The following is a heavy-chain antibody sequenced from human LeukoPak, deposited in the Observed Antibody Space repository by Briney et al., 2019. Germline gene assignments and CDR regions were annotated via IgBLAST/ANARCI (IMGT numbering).Heavy chain of an antibody. CDR1: GFTFSSYG. J-gene: IGHJ4*02. CDR2: ISYDGNNK. Sequence: PGGSLRLSCAASGFTFSSYGIQWGRQAPGKGLEWVAAISYDGNNKYYADSVKGRLTISRDNSKNTLYVQMNSLRAEDTAVYYCAKDGVEQWLAYYFDYWGQGTLVTVSS. CDR3: AKDGVEQWLAYYFDY. V-gene: IGHV3-30*18. D-gene: IGHD6-19*01.